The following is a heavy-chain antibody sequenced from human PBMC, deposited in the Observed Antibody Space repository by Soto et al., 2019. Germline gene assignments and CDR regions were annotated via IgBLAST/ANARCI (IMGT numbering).Heavy chain of an antibody. V-gene: IGHV5-10-1*01. D-gene: IGHD3-22*01. J-gene: IGHJ4*02. CDR2: IDPSDSYT. Sequence: GESLKISCKGSGYSFTSYWISWVRQMPGKGLEWMGRIDPSDSYTNYSPSFQGHVTISADKSISTAYLQWSSLEASDTAMYYCARLPQVYYYDSSGYQEDYWGQGTLVTVSS. CDR3: ARLPQVYYYDSSGYQEDY. CDR1: GYSFTSYW.